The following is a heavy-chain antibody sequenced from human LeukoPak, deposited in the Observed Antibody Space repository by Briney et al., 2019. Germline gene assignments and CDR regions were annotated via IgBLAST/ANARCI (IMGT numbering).Heavy chain of an antibody. CDR3: ARLRSSASVLWWRQGELDY. V-gene: IGHV4-59*08. CDR2: IYYSGST. Sequence: PSETLSLTCTVSGGSISSYYWSWIRQPPGKGLEWIGYIYYSGSTNYNPSLKSRVTISVDTSKNQFSLKLSSVTAADTAVYYCARLRSSASVLWWRQGELDYWGQGTLVTVSS. D-gene: IGHD2-21*02. J-gene: IGHJ4*02. CDR1: GGSISSYY.